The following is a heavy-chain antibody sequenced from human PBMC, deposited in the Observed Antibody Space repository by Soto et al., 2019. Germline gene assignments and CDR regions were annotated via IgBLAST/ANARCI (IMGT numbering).Heavy chain of an antibody. CDR3: AKWLKDSGDRLWYFDL. V-gene: IGHV3-23*01. D-gene: IGHD7-27*01. CDR1: GFTFSSYA. J-gene: IGHJ2*01. Sequence: GGSLRLSCAASGFTFSSYAMSWVRQAPGKGLEWVSAISGSGGSTYYADSVKGRFTISRDNSKNTLYLQMNSLRAEDTDVYYCAKWLKDSGDRLWYFDLWGRGTLVTVSS. CDR2: ISGSGGST.